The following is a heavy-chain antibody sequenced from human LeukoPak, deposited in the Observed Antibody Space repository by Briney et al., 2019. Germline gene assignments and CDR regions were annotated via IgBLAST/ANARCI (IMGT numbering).Heavy chain of an antibody. D-gene: IGHD5-18*01. J-gene: IGHJ4*02. V-gene: IGHV1-69*13. Sequence: ASVKVSCKASGGTFSSYAISWVRQAPGQGLEWMGGIVPILGTANYAQKFQGRVTITADDSTGTAYMELTSLRSADTAVYYCARSQGYSYGSSYWGRGTLVTVSS. CDR2: IVPILGTA. CDR3: ARSQGYSYGSSY. CDR1: GGTFSSYA.